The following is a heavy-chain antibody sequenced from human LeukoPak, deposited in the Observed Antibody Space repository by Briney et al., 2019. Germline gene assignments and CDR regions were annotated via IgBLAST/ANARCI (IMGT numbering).Heavy chain of an antibody. V-gene: IGHV4-31*03. CDR2: IYYSGST. Sequence: SETLSLTCTVSGGSISSGGYYWGWIRQHPGKGLEWIGYIYYSGSTYYNPSLKSRVTISVDTSKNQFSLKLSSVTAADTAVYYCASAYSRDGYNYGAVDYWGQGTLVTVSS. J-gene: IGHJ4*02. CDR1: GGSISSGGYY. D-gene: IGHD5-24*01. CDR3: ASAYSRDGYNYGAVDY.